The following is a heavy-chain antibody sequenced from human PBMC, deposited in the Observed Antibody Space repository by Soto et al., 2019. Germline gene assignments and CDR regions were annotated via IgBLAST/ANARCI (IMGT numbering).Heavy chain of an antibody. CDR2: IYYNGST. D-gene: IGHD3-3*01. CDR3: ARDRMADDFWSGPSWSLNNYYYMDV. J-gene: IGHJ6*03. Sequence: QVQLQESGPGLVKPSETLSLTCTVSGGSISSYYWSWIRQPPGKGLEWVGYIYYNGSTNYNPSLKSRVTISIDTSKNQFSLKLSSVTAADTAFYYCARDRMADDFWSGPSWSLNNYYYMDVWGKGTTVTVSS. CDR1: GGSISSYY. V-gene: IGHV4-59*01.